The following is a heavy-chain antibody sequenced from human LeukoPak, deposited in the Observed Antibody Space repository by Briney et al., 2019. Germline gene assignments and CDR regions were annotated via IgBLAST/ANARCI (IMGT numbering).Heavy chain of an antibody. D-gene: IGHD3-22*01. CDR3: ARGDNYYDSSGRDY. CDR2: INPNSGGT. J-gene: IGHJ4*02. V-gene: IGHV1-2*02. CDR1: GCTFTGYY. Sequence: GASVKVSCKASGCTFTGYYMHWVRQAPGQGLEWMGWINPNSGGTNYAQKFQGRVTMTRDTSISTAYMELSRLRSDDTAVYYCARGDNYYDSSGRDYWGQGTLVTVSS.